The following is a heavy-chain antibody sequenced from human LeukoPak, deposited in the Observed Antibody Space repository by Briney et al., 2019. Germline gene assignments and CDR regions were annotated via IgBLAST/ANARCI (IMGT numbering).Heavy chain of an antibody. V-gene: IGHV4-59*01. Sequence: SDTLSLPCTLSGGSINTYYWTGLRQPPGKGPESIGYIYYSGGTNYSPSLMTRVTTSEDPSKNQFSLNLNSVTAEDTAMYYVARDRLSITIGVWGRGTLVTVSS. J-gene: IGHJ4*02. CDR1: GGSINTYY. D-gene: IGHD1-14*01. CDR3: ARDRLSITIGV. CDR2: IYYSGGT.